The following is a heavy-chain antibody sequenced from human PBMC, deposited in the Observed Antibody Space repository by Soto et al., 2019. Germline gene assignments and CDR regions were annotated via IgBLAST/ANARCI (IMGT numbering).Heavy chain of an antibody. D-gene: IGHD1-20*01. CDR1: GVSVTGYY. J-gene: IGHJ4*02. Sequence: GTLSLTCSVSGVSVTGYYWTWIRHSPGKGLEWIGYVYHTGNTYYNPSLKSRVTISLDTSKNQVSLRLRSVTAADTAVYYCAREQYNWKLWGQGTLVTVSS. V-gene: IGHV4-59*02. CDR3: AREQYNWKL. CDR2: VYHTGNT.